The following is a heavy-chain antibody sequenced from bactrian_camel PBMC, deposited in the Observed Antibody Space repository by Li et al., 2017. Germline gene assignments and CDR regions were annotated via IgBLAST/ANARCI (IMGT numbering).Heavy chain of an antibody. CDR1: ESTYRSIC. CDR3: AAAKGLPDLLRGGYLSARSYNY. Sequence: VQLVESGGGSVQAGGSLTLSCTASESTYRSICMAWFRQAPGSQRETVATVDSNGVTKVAGSVKGRFTLSKDNAKNTLYLQMNSLKPEDTAIYYCAAAKGLPDLLRGGYLSARSYNYWGRGTQVTVS. V-gene: IGHV3S53*01. D-gene: IGHD3*01. J-gene: IGHJ4*01. CDR2: VDSNGVT.